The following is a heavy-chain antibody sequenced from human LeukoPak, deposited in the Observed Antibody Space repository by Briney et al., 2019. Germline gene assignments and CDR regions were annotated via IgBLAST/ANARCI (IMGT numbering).Heavy chain of an antibody. CDR2: IYTSGST. CDR1: GGSISSYY. J-gene: IGHJ4*02. Sequence: SETLSLTCTVSGGSISSYYCSWIRQPAGKGLEWIGRIYTSGSTNYNPSLRSRVTMSVDTSKNQFSLKLSSVTAADTAVYYCARDPDYGDYGIDYWGQGTLVTVSS. V-gene: IGHV4-4*07. CDR3: ARDPDYGDYGIDY. D-gene: IGHD4-17*01.